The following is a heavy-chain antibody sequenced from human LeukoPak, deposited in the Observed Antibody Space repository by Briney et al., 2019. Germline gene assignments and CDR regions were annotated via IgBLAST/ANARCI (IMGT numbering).Heavy chain of an antibody. CDR1: GYTFTSYG. V-gene: IGHV1-18*01. CDR2: ISAYNGNT. D-gene: IGHD6-19*01. J-gene: IGHJ3*02. CDR3: ARKPGRGWYNPTEDAFDI. Sequence: ASVKVSCKASGYTFTSYGISWVRQAPGQGLEWMGWISAYNGNTNYAQKFQGRVTMTTDTSTSTAYMDLRNLRSDDTAVYYCARKPGRGWYNPTEDAFDIWGQGTMVTVS.